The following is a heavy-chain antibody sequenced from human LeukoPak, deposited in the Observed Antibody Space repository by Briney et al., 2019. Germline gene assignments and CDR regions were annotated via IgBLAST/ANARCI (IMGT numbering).Heavy chain of an antibody. CDR3: ARGIDYYDSSGYFALGY. J-gene: IGHJ4*02. V-gene: IGHV3-66*01. Sequence: PGGSLRLSCAASGFTVSSNYMNWVRQAPGKGLEWVSVIYSGGSTYYADSVKGRFTISRDNSKSTLYLQMNSLRAEDTAVYYCARGIDYYDSSGYFALGYWGQGTLVTVSS. CDR1: GFTVSSNY. CDR2: IYSGGST. D-gene: IGHD3-22*01.